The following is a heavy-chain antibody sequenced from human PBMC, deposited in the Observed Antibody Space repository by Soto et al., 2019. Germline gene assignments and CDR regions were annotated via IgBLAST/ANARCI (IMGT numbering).Heavy chain of an antibody. CDR1: EFSLSNYG. CDR3: AKDVNYDILAGYYYY. Sequence: GGSLRLSCAASEFSLSNYGMTWVRQAPGKGLEWVSSIRGKGGTTYYADSVRGRFTISRDNSKNTLYLQMNSLRAEDTAVYYCAKDVNYDILAGYYYYWGPGTLVTVSS. J-gene: IGHJ4*02. D-gene: IGHD3-9*01. V-gene: IGHV3-23*01. CDR2: IRGKGGTT.